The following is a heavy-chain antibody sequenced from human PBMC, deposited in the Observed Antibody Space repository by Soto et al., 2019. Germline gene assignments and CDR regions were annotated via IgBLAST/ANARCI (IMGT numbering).Heavy chain of an antibody. Sequence: QVQLVQSGAEVKRPGSSGRVSCQASEDTFDSYAISWGRQAPGQGLDWMGGVIPFFNTPNYAKKFQGRVTITADESTSTAYMELSSLRSEDTAMYYCAAESAYGGNPLAFLYWGQGTLVTVSS. D-gene: IGHD1-26*01. CDR1: EDTFDSYA. J-gene: IGHJ4*02. CDR2: VIPFFNTP. CDR3: AAESAYGGNPLAFLY. V-gene: IGHV1-69*01.